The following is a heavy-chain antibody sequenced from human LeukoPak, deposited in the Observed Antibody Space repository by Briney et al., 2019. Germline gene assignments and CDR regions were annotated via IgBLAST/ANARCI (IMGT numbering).Heavy chain of an antibody. CDR1: GFTFSSYG. J-gene: IGHJ5*02. CDR2: ISGSGGST. Sequence: PGGSLRLSCAASGFTFSSYGMSWVRQAPGKGLEWVSAISGSGGSTYYADSVKGRFTISRDNSKNTLYLQMNSLRAEDTAVYYCARWYYYETSGLYYGSFDNWGQGTLVTVSS. V-gene: IGHV3-23*01. CDR3: ARWYYYETSGLYYGSFDN. D-gene: IGHD3-22*01.